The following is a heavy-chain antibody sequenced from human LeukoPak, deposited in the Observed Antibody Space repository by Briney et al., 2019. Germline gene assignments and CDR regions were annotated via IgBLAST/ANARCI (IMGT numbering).Heavy chain of an antibody. CDR2: ITWDGSTT. CDR3: VKGADSLGAYFDS. Sequence: PGGSLRLSCAASGFTFDDFAMHWVRLPPGKGLEWVALITWDGSTTSYADSVKGRFTISRDNSQKSLYLQMNSLRAADIALYYCVKGADSLGAYFDSWGQGTLVTVSS. V-gene: IGHV3-43D*03. J-gene: IGHJ4*02. D-gene: IGHD1-26*01. CDR1: GFTFDDFA.